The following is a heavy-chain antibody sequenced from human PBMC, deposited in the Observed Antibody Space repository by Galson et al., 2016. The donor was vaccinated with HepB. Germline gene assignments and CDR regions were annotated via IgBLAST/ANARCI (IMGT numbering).Heavy chain of an antibody. CDR2: VAYDGSNK. D-gene: IGHD7-27*01. V-gene: IGHV3-30*18. Sequence: SLRLSCAASGFSFDDYAMHWVRQAPAKGLEWVAAVAYDGSNKYYTDSVRGRFAISRDNSKNTLYLQMDSLRTEDTAVYYCAKSLGVRGDYFDYWGQGTLVTVSP. J-gene: IGHJ4*02. CDR3: AKSLGVRGDYFDY. CDR1: GFSFDDYA.